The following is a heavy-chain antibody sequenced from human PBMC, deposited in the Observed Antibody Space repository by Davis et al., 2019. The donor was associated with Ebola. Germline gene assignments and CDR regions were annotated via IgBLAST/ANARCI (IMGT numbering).Heavy chain of an antibody. CDR1: GGSFSSYY. D-gene: IGHD3-3*01. CDR2: INHSGST. CDR3: ARLITTYFDY. Sequence: SETLSLTCAVYGGSFSSYYWSWIRQPPGKGLEWIGEINHSGSTNYNPSLKSRVTISVDTSKNQFSLKLSSVTAADTAVYYCARLITTYFDYWGQGTLVTVSS. J-gene: IGHJ4*02. V-gene: IGHV4-34*01.